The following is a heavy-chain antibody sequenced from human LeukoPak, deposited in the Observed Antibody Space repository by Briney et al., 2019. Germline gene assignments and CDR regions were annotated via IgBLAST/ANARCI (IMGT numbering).Heavy chain of an antibody. CDR2: IRSKAYGGTT. Sequence: GGSLRLSCAASGFTFGDYAMSWVRQAPGKGLEWVGFIRSKAYGGTTEYAASVKGRFTISRDDSKSIAYLQMNSLKTEDTAVYYCTRDPLVRDSSGDWGQGTLVTVSS. J-gene: IGHJ4*02. D-gene: IGHD3-22*01. CDR1: GFTFGDYA. CDR3: TRDPLVRDSSGD. V-gene: IGHV3-49*04.